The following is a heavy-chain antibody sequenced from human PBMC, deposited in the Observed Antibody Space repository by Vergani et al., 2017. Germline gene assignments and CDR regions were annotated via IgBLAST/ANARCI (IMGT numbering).Heavy chain of an antibody. V-gene: IGHV4-34*01. CDR2: INHSGST. Sequence: QVQLQQWGAGLLKPSETLSLTCAVYGGSFSGYYWSWIRQPPGKGLEWIGEINHSGSTNYNPSLKSRVTISVDTSKNQFSLKLSSVTAADTAVYYCAREGGVYYYGMDVWGQGTTVTVSS. CDR1: GGSFSGYY. J-gene: IGHJ6*02. D-gene: IGHD2-8*01. CDR3: AREGGVYYYGMDV.